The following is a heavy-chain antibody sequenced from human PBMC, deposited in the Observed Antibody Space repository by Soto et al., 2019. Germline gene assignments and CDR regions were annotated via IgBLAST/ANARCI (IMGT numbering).Heavy chain of an antibody. V-gene: IGHV1-69*02. CDR1: GGTFSSYT. CDR3: LRGEITVTGYGMDV. Sequence: QVQLVQSGAEVKKPGSSVKVSCKASGGTFSSYTISWVRQAPGQGLEWMGRIIPILGIANYAQKFQGRVTITAHKSTSKTSKELTRLRCEETAVYYWLRGEITVTGYGMDVLSKGTTVTVSS. J-gene: IGHJ6*04. D-gene: IGHD4-17*01. CDR2: IIPILGIA.